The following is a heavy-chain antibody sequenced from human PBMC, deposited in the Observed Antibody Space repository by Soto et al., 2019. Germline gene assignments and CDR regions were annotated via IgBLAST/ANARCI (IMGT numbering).Heavy chain of an antibody. J-gene: IGHJ4*02. D-gene: IGHD3-3*01. CDR2: IIPIFGTA. CDR3: ASDFGVVIPHGY. CDR1: GGTFSSYA. Sequence: ASVKVSCKASGGTFSSYAISWVRQAPGQGLEWMGGIIPIFGTANYAQKFQGSVTITADESTSTAYMELSSLRSEDTAVYSCASDFGVVIPHGYCGQGTLVTVSS. V-gene: IGHV1-69*01.